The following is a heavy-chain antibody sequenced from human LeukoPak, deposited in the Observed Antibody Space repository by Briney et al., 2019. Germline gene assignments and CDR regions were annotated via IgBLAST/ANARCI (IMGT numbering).Heavy chain of an antibody. Sequence: SSETLSLTCAVYGGSFSGYYWSWLRQPPGKGLEWIGEINHSGSTNYNPSLKSRVTISVDTSKNQFSLKLSSVTAADTAVYYCARGLFPDYDFWSGYSTKPTFDYWGQGTLVTVSS. D-gene: IGHD3-3*01. CDR3: ARGLFPDYDFWSGYSTKPTFDY. CDR2: INHSGST. CDR1: GGSFSGYY. J-gene: IGHJ4*02. V-gene: IGHV4-34*01.